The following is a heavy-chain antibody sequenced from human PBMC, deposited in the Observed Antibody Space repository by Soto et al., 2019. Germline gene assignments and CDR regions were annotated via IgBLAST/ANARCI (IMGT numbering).Heavy chain of an antibody. V-gene: IGHV3-23*01. Sequence: GGSLRLSCAASGFTFSSYAMSWVRQAPGKGLEWVSAISGSGGSTYYADSVKGRFTISRDNSKNTLYLQMNSLRAEDTAVYYCAKDNRQLSAVTIFPYYYNSMDVPGQGTTVTVSS. CDR1: GFTFSSYA. D-gene: IGHD4-4*01. J-gene: IGHJ6*02. CDR2: ISGSGGST. CDR3: AKDNRQLSAVTIFPYYYNSMDV.